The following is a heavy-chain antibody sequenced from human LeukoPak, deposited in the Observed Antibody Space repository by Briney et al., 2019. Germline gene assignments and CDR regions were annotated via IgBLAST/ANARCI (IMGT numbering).Heavy chain of an antibody. CDR1: GFTFSSYA. CDR3: AKQMITFGGVIVDTLDPFDY. J-gene: IGHJ4*02. CDR2: ISGSGGST. D-gene: IGHD3-16*02. V-gene: IGHV3-23*01. Sequence: HTGGSLRLSCAASGFTFSSYAMSWVRQAPGKGLEWVSAISGSGGSTCYADSVKGRFTISRDNSKNTLYLQMNSLRAEDTAVYYCAKQMITFGGVIVDTLDPFDYWGQGTLVTVSS.